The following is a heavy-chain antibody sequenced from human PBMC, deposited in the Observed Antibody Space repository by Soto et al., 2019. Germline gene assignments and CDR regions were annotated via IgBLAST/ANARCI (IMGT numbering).Heavy chain of an antibody. Sequence: PSETLSLTCAVSGGSISSGGYSWSWIRQPPGKGLEWIGYIYHSGSTYYNPSLKSRVTISVDRSKNQFSLKLSSVTAADTAVYYCARGKDSSGYYYFDYWGQGTLVTVSS. CDR2: IYHSGST. D-gene: IGHD3-22*01. CDR3: ARGKDSSGYYYFDY. V-gene: IGHV4-30-2*01. J-gene: IGHJ4*02. CDR1: GGSISSGGYS.